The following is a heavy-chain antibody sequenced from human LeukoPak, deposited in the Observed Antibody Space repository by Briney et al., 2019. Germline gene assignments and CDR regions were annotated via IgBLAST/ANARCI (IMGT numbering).Heavy chain of an antibody. CDR2: IYSGGTT. V-gene: IGHV3-66*01. J-gene: IGHJ4*02. Sequence: GGSLTLSCAASGFTVTNKYMTWVRQAPGKELEWVSVIYSGGTTYYADSVKGRFTISRDNSKNTVYLQMNSLRAEDTAVYYCARDKVDQFGAVVHYFDYWGQGTLVTVSS. D-gene: IGHD6-19*01. CDR3: ARDKVDQFGAVVHYFDY. CDR1: GFTVTNKY.